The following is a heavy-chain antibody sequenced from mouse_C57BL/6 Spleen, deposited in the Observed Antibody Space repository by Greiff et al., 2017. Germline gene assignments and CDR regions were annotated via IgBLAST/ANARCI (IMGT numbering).Heavy chain of an antibody. V-gene: IGHV1-64*01. CDR2: IHPNSGST. CDR1: GYTFTSYW. J-gene: IGHJ1*03. CDR3: ARGGYDGYYEYFDV. D-gene: IGHD2-3*01. Sequence: QVQLQQPGAELVKPGASVKLSCKASGYTFTSYWMHWVKQRPGQGLEWIGMIHPNSGSTNYNEKFKSKATLTVDTSSSTAYMQLSSLTSEDSAVYYCARGGYDGYYEYFDVWGTGTTVTVSS.